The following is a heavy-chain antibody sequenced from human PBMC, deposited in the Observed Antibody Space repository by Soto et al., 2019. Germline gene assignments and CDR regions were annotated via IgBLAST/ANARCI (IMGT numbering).Heavy chain of an antibody. D-gene: IGHD3-22*01. CDR3: ARTGKFYYYDMSGLPFDP. CDR1: GGSISSGFYS. V-gene: IGHV4-30-2*01. CDR2: IYHSGST. Sequence: SSETLSLTCAVAGGSISSGFYSWSWIRQPPGKGLEWIGYIYHSGSTYYNPSLKSRVTISLDKSKNQFSLKLTSVTAADTAVYFCARTGKFYYYDMSGLPFDPWGPGVLVTVSS. J-gene: IGHJ5*02.